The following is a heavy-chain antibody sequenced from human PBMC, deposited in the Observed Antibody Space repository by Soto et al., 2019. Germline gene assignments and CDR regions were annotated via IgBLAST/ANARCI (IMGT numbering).Heavy chain of an antibody. CDR1: GYTFTSYA. J-gene: IGHJ4*02. V-gene: IGHV1-3*01. D-gene: IGHD3-10*01. CDR3: ASSVTMVRGELDY. Sequence: QVQLVQSGAEVKKPGASVKVSCKASGYTFTSYAMHWVRQAPGQRLEWMGWINAGNGNTKYSQKFQGSVTITRDTSASTAYMELSSLRSEDTAVYYCASSVTMVRGELDYWGQGTLVTVSS. CDR2: INAGNGNT.